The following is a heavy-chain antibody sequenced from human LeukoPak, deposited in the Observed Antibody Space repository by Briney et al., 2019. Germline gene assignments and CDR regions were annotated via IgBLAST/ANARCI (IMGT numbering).Heavy chain of an antibody. V-gene: IGHV1-69*04. Sequence: ASVKVSCKASGGTFSSYAISWVRQAPGQGLEWMGRIIPILGIANYAQKFQGRVTITADKSTSTAYMELSGLRSEDTAVYYCARARNYVYNWFDPWGQGTLVTVSS. J-gene: IGHJ5*02. CDR1: GGTFSSYA. D-gene: IGHD1-14*01. CDR2: IIPILGIA. CDR3: ARARNYVYNWFDP.